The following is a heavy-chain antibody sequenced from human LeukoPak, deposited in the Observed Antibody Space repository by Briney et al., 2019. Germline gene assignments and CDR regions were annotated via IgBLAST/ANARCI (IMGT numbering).Heavy chain of an antibody. CDR3: AKDWQTQDY. CDR1: GFTFSSYG. Sequence: HPGGSLRLSCAASGFTFSSYGMHWVRQAPGKGLEWVAVISYDGSNKYYADSVKGRFTISRDNSKNTLYLQMNSLRAEDTAVYYCAKDWQTQDYWGQGTLVTVSS. V-gene: IGHV3-30*18. CDR2: ISYDGSNK. J-gene: IGHJ4*02.